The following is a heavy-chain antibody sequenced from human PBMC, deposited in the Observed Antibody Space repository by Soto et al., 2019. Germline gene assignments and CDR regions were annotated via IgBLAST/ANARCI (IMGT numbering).Heavy chain of an antibody. Sequence: SQTLSLTCAISGGGISSNDAAWDSIRQSPSRGLEWLGRTYYRSKWYNDYAVSVKSRITINPDTSKNQFSLQLNSVTPEDMAVYYCARAVVPSQDFDYWGQGTLVTVSS. J-gene: IGHJ4*02. CDR2: TYYRSKWYN. V-gene: IGHV6-1*01. D-gene: IGHD2-15*01. CDR3: ARAVVPSQDFDY. CDR1: GGGISSNDAA.